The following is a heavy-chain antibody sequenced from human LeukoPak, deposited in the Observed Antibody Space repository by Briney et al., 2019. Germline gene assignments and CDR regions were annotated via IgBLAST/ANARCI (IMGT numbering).Heavy chain of an antibody. D-gene: IGHD3-10*01. V-gene: IGHV1-8*01. Sequence: GASVKVSCKASGYTFTSYDINWVRQATGQGLEWMGWMNPNSGNTGYAQKFQGRVTMTRNTSISTAYMELSSLRSEDTAVYYCARGGSMVRGVIEDYWGQGILVTVSS. J-gene: IGHJ4*02. CDR1: GYTFTSYD. CDR3: ARGGSMVRGVIEDY. CDR2: MNPNSGNT.